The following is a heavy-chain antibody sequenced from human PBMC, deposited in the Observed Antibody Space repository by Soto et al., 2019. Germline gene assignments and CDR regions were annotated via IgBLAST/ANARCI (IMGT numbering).Heavy chain of an antibody. J-gene: IGHJ6*02. CDR3: ARDRPVGATGYYGMDV. Sequence: ASVKVSCKASGYTFTSYAMHWVRQAPGQRLEWMGWINAGNGNTKYSQKFQGRVTITRDTSASTAYMELSSLRSEDTAVYYCARDRPVGATGYYGMDVWGQGXTVTVYS. CDR1: GYTFTSYA. CDR2: INAGNGNT. D-gene: IGHD1-26*01. V-gene: IGHV1-3*01.